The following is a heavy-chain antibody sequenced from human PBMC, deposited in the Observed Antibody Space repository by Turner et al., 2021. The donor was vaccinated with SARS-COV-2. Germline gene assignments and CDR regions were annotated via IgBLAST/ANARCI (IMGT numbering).Heavy chain of an antibody. D-gene: IGHD4-17*01. CDR2: NYNRGTT. J-gene: IGHJ2*01. CDR1: GCSVDYGC. CDR3: ARRPPTSQYWYFDL. Sequence: AGSGRAVVQPRRSLVLASIATGCSVDYGCVACVRQAPGKGLEVVSFNYNRGTTKIADSVNGRFTITRDNSNNTIYLQRDSLRVEDTAVYYGARRPPTSQYWYFDLWGHGTPVTVSS. V-gene: IGHV3-66*01.